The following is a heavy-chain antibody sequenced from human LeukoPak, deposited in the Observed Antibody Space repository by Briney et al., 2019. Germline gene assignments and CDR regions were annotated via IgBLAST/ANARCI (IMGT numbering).Heavy chain of an antibody. J-gene: IGHJ4*02. Sequence: PGGSLRLSCAASGFTFSSYGMSWVRQAPGKGLEWVSGINWSGGSTGYADSVKGRFTISRDNAKNSLYLQMNSLRAEDTALYYCARDSSGYYSYWGQGTLVTVSS. CDR3: ARDSSGYYSY. CDR1: GFTFSSYG. D-gene: IGHD3-22*01. V-gene: IGHV3-20*04. CDR2: INWSGGST.